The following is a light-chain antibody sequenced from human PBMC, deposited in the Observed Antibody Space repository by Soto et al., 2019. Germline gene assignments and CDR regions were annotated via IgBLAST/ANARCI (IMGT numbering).Light chain of an antibody. CDR1: QSVGNC. V-gene: IGKV3-11*01. CDR2: DVS. J-gene: IGKJ5*01. CDR3: QQCNNWPPIT. Sequence: EIVLTQSPATLSLSPGERATLSCRASQSVGNCLAWYQQKPGQAPRLLIYDVSSRAPGIPDRFSGSGSGTDFTLTISSLETEDFAVYYCQQCNNWPPITFGQGTRLEIK.